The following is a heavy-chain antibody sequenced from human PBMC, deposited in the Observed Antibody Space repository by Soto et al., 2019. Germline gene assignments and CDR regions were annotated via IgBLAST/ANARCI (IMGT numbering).Heavy chain of an antibody. J-gene: IGHJ4*02. CDR1: GVPFSDLD. V-gene: IGHV3-72*01. Sequence: GRPLRLSCAASGVPFSDLDMDCVRQAPGKGLEWVGRTRNKANSYTTEYAASVKGRFTISRDDSKNSLYLQMNSLKIEDTAMYYCARLAPDWGQGTLVTVSS. CDR3: ARLAPD. CDR2: TRNKANSYTT.